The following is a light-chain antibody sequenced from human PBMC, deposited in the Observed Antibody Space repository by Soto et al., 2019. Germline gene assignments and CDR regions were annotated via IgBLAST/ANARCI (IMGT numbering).Light chain of an antibody. CDR2: AAS. V-gene: IGKV1-39*01. J-gene: IGKJ1*01. CDR3: QQSYSTHAWT. CDR1: QSISSY. Sequence: DIQMTQSPSSLSASVGDRVTITCRASQSISSYLNWYQQKPGKATKLMIYAASSLQSGVPSRFSGSGSGTDFTLTISSLQPEDFATYYCQQSYSTHAWTFGQGTKVDIK.